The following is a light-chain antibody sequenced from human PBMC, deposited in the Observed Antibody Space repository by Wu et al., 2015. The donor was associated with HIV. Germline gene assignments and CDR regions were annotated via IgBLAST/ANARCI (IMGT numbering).Light chain of an antibody. CDR1: QNIDSW. J-gene: IGKJ1*01. CDR2: KAS. CDR3: QHFEGFPWA. V-gene: IGKV1-5*03. Sequence: TQSPGTLSLSPGESVTLSCRASQNIDSWLAWYQQKPGKAPKLLIYKASNLESGVPSRFSGSGFGTDFTLTISSLQPDDFATYYCQHFEGFPWAFGQGTKVEI.